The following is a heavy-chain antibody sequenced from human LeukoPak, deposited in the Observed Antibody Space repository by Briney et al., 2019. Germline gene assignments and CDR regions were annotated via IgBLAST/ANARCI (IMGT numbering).Heavy chain of an antibody. V-gene: IGHV4-39*07. Sequence: SGTLSLTCTVSGASISSSRYYWAWIRQPPGKGLDFIGTIYYTGSTYYNPSLQSRVSISVDTSKSQFSLKLNSVTAADTAMYYCARWVVSGVRGAFDVWGQGTMVPVS. CDR2: IYYTGST. J-gene: IGHJ3*01. CDR3: ARWVVSGVRGAFDV. D-gene: IGHD2-21*01. CDR1: GASISSSRYY.